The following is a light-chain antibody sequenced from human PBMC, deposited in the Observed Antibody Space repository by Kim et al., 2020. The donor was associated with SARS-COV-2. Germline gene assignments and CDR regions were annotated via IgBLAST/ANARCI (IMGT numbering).Light chain of an antibody. V-gene: IGLV2-14*01. CDR1: SSDVGGYNY. Sequence: QSVLTQPASVSGSPGQSITISCTGTSSDVGGYNYVSWYQHHPGKAPKLMIYDVRKRPSGDSDRFSGSKSGNTASLTISGLQAEDEADYYCNSYARGSLYVFGTGTKVTVL. CDR2: DVR. J-gene: IGLJ1*01. CDR3: NSYARGSLYV.